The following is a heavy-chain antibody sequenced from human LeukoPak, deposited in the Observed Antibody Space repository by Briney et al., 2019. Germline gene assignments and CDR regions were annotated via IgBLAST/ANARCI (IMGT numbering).Heavy chain of an antibody. D-gene: IGHD3-22*01. J-gene: IGHJ4*02. CDR3: ARAPYYYDSSGYYPFDY. CDR1: GFTFSSYA. CDR2: INHSGST. V-gene: IGHV4-34*01. Sequence: GSLRLSCAASGFTFSSYAMSWIRQPPGKGLEWIGEINHSGSTNYNPSLKSRVTISVDTSKNQFSLKLSSVTAADTAVYYCARAPYYYDSSGYYPFDYWGQGTLVTVSS.